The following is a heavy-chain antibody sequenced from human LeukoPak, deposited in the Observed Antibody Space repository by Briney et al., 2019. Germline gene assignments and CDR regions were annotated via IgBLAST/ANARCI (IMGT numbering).Heavy chain of an antibody. D-gene: IGHD3-10*01. J-gene: IGHJ4*02. Sequence: GGSLRLSCAASGFTFSSYAMSWVRPAPGKGLEWVSAISGSGGSTYYADSVKGRFTISRDNSKNTLYLQMNSLRAEDTAVYYCAKGADYGSGSYIIDYWGQGTLVTVSS. CDR3: AKGADYGSGSYIIDY. V-gene: IGHV3-23*01. CDR2: ISGSGGST. CDR1: GFTFSSYA.